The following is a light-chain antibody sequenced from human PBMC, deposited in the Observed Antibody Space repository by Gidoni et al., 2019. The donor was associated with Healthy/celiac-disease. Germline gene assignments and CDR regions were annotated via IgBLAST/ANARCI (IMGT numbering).Light chain of an antibody. V-gene: IGLV3-1*01. CDR2: QDN. CDR1: KLGDKY. Sequence: SYELTQPPSVSVSPGQTASITCSGDKLGDKYACWYQQKPGQSPVLVIYQDNKRPSGIPERXXGSNXXXTAXXXISGXQAXXEADXXXQAXXSSTXFGGXXKLTVL. J-gene: IGLJ2*01. CDR3: QAXXSSTX.